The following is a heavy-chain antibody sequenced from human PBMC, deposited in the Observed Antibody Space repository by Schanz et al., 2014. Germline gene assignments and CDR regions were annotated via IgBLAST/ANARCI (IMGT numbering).Heavy chain of an antibody. J-gene: IGHJ2*01. CDR1: GFTFSNAW. CDR3: PPAGMGVVAATPLLANFDL. D-gene: IGHD2-15*01. Sequence: EVQLVESGGGLVKPGGSLRLSCAASGFTFSNAWMNWVRQAPGKGLEWVGRIKSKTDGGTTDYVAPVKGRFNISRDDSKTPLYLQRTSLKTAAPAVYSCPPAGMGVVAATPLLANFDLWGRGTLVTFSS. CDR2: IKSKTDGGTT. V-gene: IGHV3-15*01.